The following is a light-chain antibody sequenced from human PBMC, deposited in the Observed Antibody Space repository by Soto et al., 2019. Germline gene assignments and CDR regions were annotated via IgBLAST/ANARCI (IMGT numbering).Light chain of an antibody. CDR3: QQYHRYSRT. Sequence: DIQMTQSPSTLSASTGDRVTITCRASQDISNYLNWYQQKPGKAPKLLIYDASSLHSGVPSRFTGSRFGTEFTLTISSLQPEDFATYYCQQYHRYSRTFGQGTKVDIK. CDR1: QDISNY. J-gene: IGKJ1*01. CDR2: DAS. V-gene: IGKV1-5*01.